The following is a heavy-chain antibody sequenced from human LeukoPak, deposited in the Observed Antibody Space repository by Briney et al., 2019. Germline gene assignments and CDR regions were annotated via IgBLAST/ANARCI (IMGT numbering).Heavy chain of an antibody. CDR3: ARGLARGNYYYYYMDV. J-gene: IGHJ6*03. CDR1: GGSISSSSYY. D-gene: IGHD3-10*01. Sequence: PSETLSLTCTVSGGSISSSSYYWGWIRQPPGKGLEWIGSIYYSGSTYYNPSLKSRVTISVDTSKNQFSLKLSSVTAADTAVYYCARGLARGNYYYYYMDVWGKGTTVTISS. V-gene: IGHV4-39*07. CDR2: IYYSGST.